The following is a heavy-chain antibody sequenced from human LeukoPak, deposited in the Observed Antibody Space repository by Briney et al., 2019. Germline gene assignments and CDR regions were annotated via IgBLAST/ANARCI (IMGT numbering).Heavy chain of an antibody. V-gene: IGHV3-7*04. J-gene: IGHJ4*02. D-gene: IGHD6-6*01. CDR3: ARDVRPDY. CDR2: IKQDGTEK. Sequence: PGRSLRLSCAASGFTFSSYWMSWVRQAPGEGLEWVANIKQDGTEKYYMDSVKGRFSISRDNAKNSLYLQMNALGAEDTAVYYCARDVRPDYWGQGTLVTVST. CDR1: GFTFSSYW.